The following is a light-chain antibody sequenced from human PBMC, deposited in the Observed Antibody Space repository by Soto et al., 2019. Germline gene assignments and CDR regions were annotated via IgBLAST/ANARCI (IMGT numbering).Light chain of an antibody. CDR2: EVT. Sequence: QSVLTQPPSASGSPGQSVTISCTGTSSDVSGYNYVSWYQQHPGKAPKLVIYEVTNRPSGVPDLFSGSSSGNTASLTVSGLQAEDEADYYCSSYGGSNNYVFGTGTKGTVL. V-gene: IGLV2-8*01. CDR3: SSYGGSNNYV. CDR1: SSDVSGYNY. J-gene: IGLJ1*01.